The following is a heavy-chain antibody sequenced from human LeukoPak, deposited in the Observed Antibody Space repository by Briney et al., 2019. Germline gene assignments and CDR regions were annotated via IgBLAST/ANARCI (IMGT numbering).Heavy chain of an antibody. D-gene: IGHD1-14*01. V-gene: IGHV4-4*02. CDR1: LDSTTSNF. J-gene: IGHJ4*02. Sequence: ETLSLTCTVSLDSTTSNFWSWVRQPPGKGLEWIGEIHRSGSPNYNPSLQSRVTISIDRSRNQIALELSSVTAADTAVYYCAREILGGFNPGAYWGQGTLVTVSS. CDR2: IHRSGSP. CDR3: AREILGGFNPGAY.